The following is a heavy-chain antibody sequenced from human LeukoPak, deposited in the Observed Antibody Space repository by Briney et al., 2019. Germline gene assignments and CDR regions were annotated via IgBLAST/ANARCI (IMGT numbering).Heavy chain of an antibody. CDR2: ISGSGGST. V-gene: IGHV3-23*01. Sequence: PGGSLRLSCAASGFTFSSYAMSWVRQAPGKGLEWVSAISGSGGSTYYADSVKGRFTISRNNAKNSLYLQMNSLRAEDMAFYYCAKGSSYTKTYYFDYWGQGTLVTVSS. J-gene: IGHJ4*02. D-gene: IGHD6-6*01. CDR1: GFTFSSYA. CDR3: AKGSSYTKTYYFDY.